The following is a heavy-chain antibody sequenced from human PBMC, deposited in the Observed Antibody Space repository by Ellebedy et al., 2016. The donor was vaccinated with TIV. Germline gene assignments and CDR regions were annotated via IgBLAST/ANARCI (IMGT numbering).Heavy chain of an antibody. J-gene: IGHJ4*02. V-gene: IGHV3-21*05. Sequence: GESLKISCEASGDSFSTYSFNWVRQAPGKGLEWVSYIGSTGTYISYADSVKGRFTISRDNAKQSVYLQLNSLRDNDTAVYYCARVFGGTTCLGNWGQGTLVTVSS. CDR2: IGSTGTYI. CDR3: ARVFGGTTCLGN. CDR1: GDSFSTYS. D-gene: IGHD1-1*01.